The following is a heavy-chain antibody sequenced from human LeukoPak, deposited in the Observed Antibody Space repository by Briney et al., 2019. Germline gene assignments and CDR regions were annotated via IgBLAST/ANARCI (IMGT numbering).Heavy chain of an antibody. D-gene: IGHD6-13*01. CDR1: GGTFSSYA. CDR2: IIPIFGTA. J-gene: IGHJ5*02. Sequence: SVKVSCRASGGTFSSYAISWVRQAPRQGLEWMGGIIPIFGTANYAQKFQGRVTITADESTSTAYMELSSLRSEDTAVYYCARDQRSSSWYAGWFDPWGQGTLVTVSS. CDR3: ARDQRSSSWYAGWFDP. V-gene: IGHV1-69*13.